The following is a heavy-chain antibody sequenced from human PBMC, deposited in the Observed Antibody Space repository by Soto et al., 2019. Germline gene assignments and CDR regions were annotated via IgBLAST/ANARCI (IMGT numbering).Heavy chain of an antibody. CDR2: ISNSGGST. D-gene: IGHD2-21*02. V-gene: IGHV3-23*01. Sequence: EVQLLESGRGLVQPGGSLRLSCAASGFTFSSSAMSWVRQAPGKGLEWVSSISNSGGSTYYADSVKGRSTISRDNSKNPLYLQMNSLQAEDTAVYYCAKGCGGDCYSGVQYWGQGTLVTVSS. CDR3: AKGCGGDCYSGVQY. CDR1: GFTFSSSA. J-gene: IGHJ4*02.